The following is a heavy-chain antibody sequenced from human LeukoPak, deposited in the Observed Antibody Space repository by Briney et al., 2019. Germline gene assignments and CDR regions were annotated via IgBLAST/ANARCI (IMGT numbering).Heavy chain of an antibody. D-gene: IGHD6-13*01. J-gene: IGHJ6*03. CDR2: ISYDGSSK. CDR3: AKKKAYSSSWYYYYYMDV. V-gene: IGHV3-30*04. Sequence: PGGTLRLSCAASGFTFSSYAMHWVRQAPGKGLEWVAVISYDGSSKYYADSVKGRFTISRDNSKNTLYLQMNSLRAEDTAVYYCAKKKAYSSSWYYYYYMDVWGKGTTVTISS. CDR1: GFTFSSYA.